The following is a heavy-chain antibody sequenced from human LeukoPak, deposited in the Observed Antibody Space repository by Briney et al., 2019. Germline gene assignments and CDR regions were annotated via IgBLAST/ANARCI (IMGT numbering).Heavy chain of an antibody. CDR2: IKQDGSEK. D-gene: IGHD6-13*01. Sequence: KPGGSLRLSCAASGFTFSSYWMSWVRQAPGKGLEWVANIKQDGSEKYYVDSVKGRFTISRDNAKDSLYLQMNSLRAEDTAVYYCAGAGSSWYYFDYWGQGTLVTVSS. J-gene: IGHJ4*02. CDR3: AGAGSSWYYFDY. V-gene: IGHV3-7*01. CDR1: GFTFSSYW.